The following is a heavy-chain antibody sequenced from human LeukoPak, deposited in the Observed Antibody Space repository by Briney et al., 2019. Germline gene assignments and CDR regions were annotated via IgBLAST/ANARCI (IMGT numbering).Heavy chain of an antibody. D-gene: IGHD2-2*01. CDR1: GFTFSSYG. CDR3: ARSSRRSPHSDS. CDR2: IWYDGSNK. Sequence: PGRSLRLSCAASGFTFSSYGIHWVRQAPGKGLEWVAVIWYDGSNKYYADSVKGRFTISRDNSTNTLYLQMNSLRAEDTAVYYCARSSRRSPHSDSWGPGTLVTASS. J-gene: IGHJ4*02. V-gene: IGHV3-33*01.